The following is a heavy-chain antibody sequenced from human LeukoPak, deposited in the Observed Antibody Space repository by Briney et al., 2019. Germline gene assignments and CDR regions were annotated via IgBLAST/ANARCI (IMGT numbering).Heavy chain of an antibody. D-gene: IGHD3-22*01. Sequence: GGSLRLSCAASGFTFSSYAMHWVRQAPGKGLEWVAVISYDGSNKYYADSVKGRFTISRDNSKNTLYLQMNSLRAEDTAVYYCARGSPYYYDSSGYGLGYYWGQGTLVTVSS. CDR1: GFTFSSYA. J-gene: IGHJ4*02. CDR3: ARGSPYYYDSSGYGLGYY. V-gene: IGHV3-30-3*01. CDR2: ISYDGSNK.